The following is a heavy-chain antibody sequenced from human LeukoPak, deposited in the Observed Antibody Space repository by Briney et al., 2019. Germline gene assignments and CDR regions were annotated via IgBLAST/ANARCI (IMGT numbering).Heavy chain of an antibody. CDR2: IYPGDSDA. V-gene: IGHV5-51*01. J-gene: IGHJ2*01. CDR3: ARSPRKYWYFAL. Sequence: GESLKISCKGSGYSFTSYWIGWVRQMPGKGLEWMGIIYPGDSDARYSPSFQGQVTISADKSISTAYLQWTSLKASDTAIYYCARSPRKYWYFALWGRGTLVTVSS. CDR1: GYSFTSYW.